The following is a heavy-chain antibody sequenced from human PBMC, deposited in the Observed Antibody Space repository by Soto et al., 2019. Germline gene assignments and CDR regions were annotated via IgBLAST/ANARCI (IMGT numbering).Heavy chain of an antibody. CDR1: GFTFSSYA. Sequence: GGSLRLSCAASGFTFSSYAMSWVRQAPGKGLEWVSAISGSGGSTYYADSVKGRFTISRDNSKNTLYLQINSLRAEDTAVYYCARGRCSGGSCYTPYDVWGQGTTVTVSS. CDR3: ARGRCSGGSCYTPYDV. V-gene: IGHV3-23*01. D-gene: IGHD2-15*01. J-gene: IGHJ6*02. CDR2: ISGSGGST.